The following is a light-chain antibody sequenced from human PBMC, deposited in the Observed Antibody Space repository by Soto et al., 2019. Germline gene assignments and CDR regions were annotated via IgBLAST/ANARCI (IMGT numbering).Light chain of an antibody. CDR1: SSNLGSYNL. Sequence: QSVLTQPASVSGSPGQSITLSCTGTSSNLGSYNLVSWYQQHPGKAPQLMIYEGTKRPSGVSDRFSGSRSGNTASLTISGLQAEDEAVYYCCSYVGSRAVVFGGGTKVTVL. CDR2: EGT. V-gene: IGLV2-23*01. J-gene: IGLJ2*01. CDR3: CSYVGSRAVV.